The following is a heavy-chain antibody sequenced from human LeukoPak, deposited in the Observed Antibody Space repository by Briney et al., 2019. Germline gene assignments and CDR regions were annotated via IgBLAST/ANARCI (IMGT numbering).Heavy chain of an antibody. D-gene: IGHD6-6*01. CDR3: ARGFPSSSRWFDP. Sequence: SETLSLTCGVYGGSFSGYHWTWIRLRPGKGLEWIGDIDHSGSTRYNPSLKSRVTISLDTSNNQFSLKLNSVTASDTAVYYCARGFPSSSRWFDPWGQGTLVTVSS. V-gene: IGHV4-34*01. CDR2: IDHSGST. J-gene: IGHJ5*02. CDR1: GGSFSGYH.